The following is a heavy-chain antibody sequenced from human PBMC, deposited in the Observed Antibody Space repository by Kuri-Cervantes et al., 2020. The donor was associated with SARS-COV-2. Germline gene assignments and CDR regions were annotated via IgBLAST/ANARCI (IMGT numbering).Heavy chain of an antibody. CDR1: GGSISSYY. CDR2: IHSTGST. V-gene: IGHV4-59*05. D-gene: IGHD3-22*01. J-gene: IGHJ5*02. Sequence: SETLSLTCTVSGGSISSYYWSWIRQSPGKGLEWIGRIHSTGSTYYNPSLKSRGTLSVDTSKNQFSLKLSSVTAADTAVYYCARHLIRITMIVVVITDNWFDPWGQGTLVTVSS. CDR3: ARHLIRITMIVVVITDNWFDP.